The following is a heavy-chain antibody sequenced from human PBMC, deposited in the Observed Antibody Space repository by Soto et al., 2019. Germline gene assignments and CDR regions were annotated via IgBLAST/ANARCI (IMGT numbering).Heavy chain of an antibody. D-gene: IGHD6-19*01. V-gene: IGHV4-59*08. CDR2: IYYSGST. Sequence: PSETLSLTCTVSGGSINSYYWSWIRQPPGKGLEWIGYIYYSGSTKYNPSLKRRVTISVDTSKNQFSLNLSSVTAADTAVYYCARRYSSGFDYWGQGTLVTVSS. CDR3: ARRYSSGFDY. J-gene: IGHJ4*02. CDR1: GGSINSYY.